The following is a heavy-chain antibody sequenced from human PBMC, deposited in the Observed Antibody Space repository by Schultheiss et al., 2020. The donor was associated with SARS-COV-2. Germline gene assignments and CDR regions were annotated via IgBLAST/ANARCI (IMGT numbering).Heavy chain of an antibody. J-gene: IGHJ4*02. Sequence: GGSLRLSCAASGFTFSSYEMNWVRQAPGKGLEWVSYISSSGSTIYYADSVKGRFTISRDNAKNSLYLQMNSLRAEDTAVYFCARGPIDFETIDYWGQGTLVTVSS. CDR1: GFTFSSYE. V-gene: IGHV3-48*03. CDR3: ARGPIDFETIDY. D-gene: IGHD1-7*01. CDR2: ISSSGSTI.